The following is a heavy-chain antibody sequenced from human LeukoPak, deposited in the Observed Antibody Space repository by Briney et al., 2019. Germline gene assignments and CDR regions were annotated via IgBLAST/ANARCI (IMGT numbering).Heavy chain of an antibody. CDR2: INHSGST. J-gene: IGHJ4*02. Sequence: SETLSLTCAVYGGSFSGYYWSWIRQPPGKGLEWIGVINHSGSTNYNPSLKSRVTISVDTSKNQFSLKLSSVTAADTAVYYCARGSRGYGSGSYHLDYWGQGTLVTVSS. D-gene: IGHD3-10*01. V-gene: IGHV4-34*01. CDR3: ARGSRGYGSGSYHLDY. CDR1: GGSFSGYY.